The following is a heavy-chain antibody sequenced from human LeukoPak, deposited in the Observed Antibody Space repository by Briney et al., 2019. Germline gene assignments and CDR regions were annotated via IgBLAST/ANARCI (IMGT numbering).Heavy chain of an antibody. J-gene: IGHJ4*02. CDR1: GGSFSGYY. D-gene: IGHD2-15*01. CDR2: INHSGST. Sequence: SETLSLTCAVYGGSFSGYYWSWIRQPPGKGLEWIGEINHSGSTNYNPSLKSRVTISVDTSKNQFSLKLSSVTAADTAVYYCARISGGSLFDYWGQGTLVTVSS. CDR3: ARISGGSLFDY. V-gene: IGHV4-34*01.